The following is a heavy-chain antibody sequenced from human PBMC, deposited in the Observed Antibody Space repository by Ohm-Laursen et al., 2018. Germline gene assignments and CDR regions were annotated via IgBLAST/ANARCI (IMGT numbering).Heavy chain of an antibody. V-gene: IGHV4-39*01. CDR1: GGSISSSSYY. Sequence: PSETLSLTCIVSGGSISSSSYYWGWIRQPPGKGLEWIGGMYYSGNTYYNPSLKSRVTIAVDTSKNQFSLKWSSVTAADTSVYYCATSNNWYYFDYWGQGTLVTVSS. J-gene: IGHJ4*02. D-gene: IGHD6-13*01. CDR3: ATSNNWYYFDY. CDR2: MYYSGNT.